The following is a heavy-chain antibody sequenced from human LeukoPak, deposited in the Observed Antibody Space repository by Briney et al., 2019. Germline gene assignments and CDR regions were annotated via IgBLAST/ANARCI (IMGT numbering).Heavy chain of an antibody. J-gene: IGHJ6*03. CDR2: IVVGSGNT. D-gene: IGHD3-3*01. V-gene: IGHV1-58*02. CDR1: GFTFTSSA. CDR3: ARVYYDFWSGYFPTYYYYYMDV. Sequence: ASVKVSCKASGFTFTSSAMQWVRQARGQRLEWIGWIVVGSGNTNYAQKFQERVTMTRDTSISTAYMELSRLRSDDTAVYYCARVYYDFWSGYFPTYYYYYMDVWGKGTTVTVSS.